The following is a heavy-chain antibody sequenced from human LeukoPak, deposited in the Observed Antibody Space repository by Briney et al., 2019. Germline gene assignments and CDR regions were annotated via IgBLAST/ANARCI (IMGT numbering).Heavy chain of an antibody. Sequence: ASVKVSCXAFGGSFSSEAISWVRQARGQGLEWMGGIIPIFGTANYAQKFQGRVTITTDESTSTAYMEVSSLRSEDTAVYYCGRKAGDCGGGSCYSIDYWGQGTLVTVSS. CDR3: GRKAGDCGGGSCYSIDY. D-gene: IGHD2-15*01. V-gene: IGHV1-69*05. J-gene: IGHJ4*02. CDR2: IIPIFGTA. CDR1: GGSFSSEA.